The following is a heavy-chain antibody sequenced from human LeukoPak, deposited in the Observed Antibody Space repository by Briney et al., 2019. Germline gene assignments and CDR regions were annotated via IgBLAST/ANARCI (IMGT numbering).Heavy chain of an antibody. V-gene: IGHV4-4*07. D-gene: IGHD3-10*01. CDR1: GGSISSYY. CDR3: ARSITMVRGARGAFDI. Sequence: SETLSLTCTVSGGSISSYYWSWIRQPAGKGPEWIGRIYTSGSTNYNPSLKSRVTMSVDTSKNQFSLKLSSVTAADTAVYYCARSITMVRGARGAFDIWGQGTMVTVSS. CDR2: IYTSGST. J-gene: IGHJ3*02.